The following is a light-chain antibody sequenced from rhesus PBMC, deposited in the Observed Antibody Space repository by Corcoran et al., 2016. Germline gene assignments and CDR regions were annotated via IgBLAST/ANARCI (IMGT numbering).Light chain of an antibody. CDR3: QQSSNLST. V-gene: IGKV3-24*04. CDR1: QRVGST. Sequence: ETVVTQSPATLSLSPGERATLPCRASQRVGSTLAWYQQKHGQAPRLPTYGAFSRATGIPDRFSCSGSGTDFTLTISSLEPEDVGVYSCQQSSNLSTFGGVTKVEIK. J-gene: IGKJ4*01. CDR2: GAF.